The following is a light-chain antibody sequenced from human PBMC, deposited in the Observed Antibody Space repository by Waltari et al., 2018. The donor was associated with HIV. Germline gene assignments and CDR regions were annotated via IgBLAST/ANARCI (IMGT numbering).Light chain of an antibody. Sequence: SYVLTQPPSVSVAPGQTARIACGGNNIGSKSVHWYQQKPGQAPVLVVYDDSDRPPGIPERFSGSNSGNTATLTISRVEAGDEADYYCQVWDSISDHVLFGGGTKLTVL. CDR2: DDS. CDR1: NIGSKS. V-gene: IGLV3-21*02. J-gene: IGLJ2*01. CDR3: QVWDSISDHVL.